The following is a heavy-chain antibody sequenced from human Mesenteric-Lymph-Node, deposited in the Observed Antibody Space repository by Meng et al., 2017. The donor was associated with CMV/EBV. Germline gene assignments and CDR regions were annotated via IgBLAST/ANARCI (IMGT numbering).Heavy chain of an antibody. Sequence: GSLRLSCTVSGGSISSYYWSWIRQPPGKGLEWIGYTYYSGSTNYNPSLKSRVTISVDTSKNQFSLKLSSVTAADTAVYYCARDYDSSLDYWGQGTLVTVSS. D-gene: IGHD3-22*01. CDR3: ARDYDSSLDY. V-gene: IGHV4-59*01. CDR1: GGSISSYY. J-gene: IGHJ4*02. CDR2: TYYSGST.